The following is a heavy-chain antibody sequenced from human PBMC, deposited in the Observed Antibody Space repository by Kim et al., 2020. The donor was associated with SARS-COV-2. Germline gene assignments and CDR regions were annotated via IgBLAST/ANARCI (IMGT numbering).Heavy chain of an antibody. V-gene: IGHV3-74*01. D-gene: IGHD1-26*01. CDR2: MNGEGSSP. CDR1: GFTLSSSW. CDR3: ARGRWGAARL. J-gene: IGHJ4*02. Sequence: GGSLRLSCTVSGFTLSSSWMHWVRQAPGKGLAWVSRMNGEGSSPTYADPVKGRFTISSDNAKNTLFLQMDSLRVDDTAVYYCARGRWGAARLWGQGTLVT.